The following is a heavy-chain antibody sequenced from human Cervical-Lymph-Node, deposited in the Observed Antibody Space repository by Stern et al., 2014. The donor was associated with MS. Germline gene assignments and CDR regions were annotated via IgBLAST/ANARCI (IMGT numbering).Heavy chain of an antibody. CDR3: ATSSVGYSYSYAMDV. Sequence: VQLVESGPGLVKPSETLALTFTVSGGSISTYYWSWIRQSPGKGLEWIGYISYSGSTTYSSSLKSRVTISADSSNRQFSLNLSSVSAADTAVYYCATSSVGYSYSYAMDVWGQGTTVTVSS. CDR1: GGSISTYY. D-gene: IGHD1-26*01. V-gene: IGHV4-59*01. J-gene: IGHJ6*02. CDR2: ISYSGST.